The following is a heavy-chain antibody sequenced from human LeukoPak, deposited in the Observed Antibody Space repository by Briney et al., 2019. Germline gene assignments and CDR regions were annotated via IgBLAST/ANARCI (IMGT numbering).Heavy chain of an antibody. V-gene: IGHV3-23*01. CDR2: ISGFNT. CDR3: AKDVCTSPRCLLYFDS. CDR1: GFALSNYA. D-gene: IGHD2-8*01. Sequence: GGSLRLSCTTSGFALSNYAKNWVRQAPGKGPEWVSGISGFNTYYADSVKGRFTIFRDNSKNVLYLQMDRLRAEDTAVYSCAKDVCTSPRCLLYFDSWGQGTLVTVSS. J-gene: IGHJ4*02.